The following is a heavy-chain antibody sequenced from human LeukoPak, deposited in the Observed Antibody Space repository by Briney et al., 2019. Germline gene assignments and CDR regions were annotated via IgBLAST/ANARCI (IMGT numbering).Heavy chain of an antibody. CDR1: GFTFSSYG. D-gene: IGHD3-10*01. Sequence: GGSLRLSCAASGFTFSSYGMHWVRQAPGKGLEWVAVISYDGSNKYYADSVKGRFTISRDNSKNTLYLQMNNLRAEDTAIYYCAKGLWDYYGSGIMYYTMDVWGQGTTVTVSS. CDR3: AKGLWDYYGSGIMYYTMDV. J-gene: IGHJ6*02. CDR2: ISYDGSNK. V-gene: IGHV3-30*18.